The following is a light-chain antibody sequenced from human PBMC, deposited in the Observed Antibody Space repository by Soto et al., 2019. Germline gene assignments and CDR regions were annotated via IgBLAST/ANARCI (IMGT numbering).Light chain of an antibody. CDR3: SSYTDTSTWV. CDR2: DVT. CDR1: SSDVGGYNY. V-gene: IGLV2-14*03. Sequence: QSVLTQPASVSGSPGQSITISCSGTSSDVGGYNYVSWYQQHPGKAPKLLIHDVTNRPSGVSNRFSGSKSGSSASLTISGLQTEDEADYYCSSYTDTSTWVFGGWTKLTVL. J-gene: IGLJ3*02.